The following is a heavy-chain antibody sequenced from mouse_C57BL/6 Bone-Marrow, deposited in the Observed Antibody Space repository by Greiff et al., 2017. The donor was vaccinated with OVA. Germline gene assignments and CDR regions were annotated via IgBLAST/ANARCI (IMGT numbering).Heavy chain of an antibody. CDR1: GFNIKDYY. Sequence: EVQLQQSGAELVRPGASVKLSCTASGFNIKDYYMHWVKQRPEQGLEWIGRIDPEDGDTEYAPKFQGKATMTADKSSSTAYMELRSLTSEDSAVYYCTRDGTTVVATDWYFDVWGTGTTVTVSS. V-gene: IGHV14-1*01. CDR2: IDPEDGDT. J-gene: IGHJ1*03. D-gene: IGHD1-1*01. CDR3: TRDGTTVVATDWYFDV.